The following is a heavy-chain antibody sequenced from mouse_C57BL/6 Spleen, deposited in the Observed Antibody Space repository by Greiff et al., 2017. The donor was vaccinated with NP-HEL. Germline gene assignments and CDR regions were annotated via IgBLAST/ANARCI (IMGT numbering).Heavy chain of an antibody. CDR1: EYEFPSHD. Sequence: EVKVEESGGGLVQPGESLKLSCESNEYEFPSHDMSWVRKTPEKRLELVAAINSDGGSTYYPDTMERRFIISRDNTKKTLYLQMSSLRSEDTALYYCARHGGDYYAMDYWGQGTSVTVSS. CDR3: ARHGGDYYAMDY. V-gene: IGHV5-2*03. CDR2: INSDGGST. J-gene: IGHJ4*01.